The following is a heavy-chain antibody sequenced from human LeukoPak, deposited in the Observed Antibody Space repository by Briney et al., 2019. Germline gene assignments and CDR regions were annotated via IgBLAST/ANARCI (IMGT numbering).Heavy chain of an antibody. CDR2: IYYSGST. Sequence: NPSETLSLTCTVSGGSVSSGSYYWSWIWQPPGKGLEWIGYIYYSGSTNYNPSLKSRVTISVDTSKNQFSLKLSSVTAADTAVYYCARDNNRDGYNFWGQGTLVTVSS. CDR3: ARDNNRDGYNF. V-gene: IGHV4-61*01. J-gene: IGHJ4*02. D-gene: IGHD5-24*01. CDR1: GGSVSSGSYY.